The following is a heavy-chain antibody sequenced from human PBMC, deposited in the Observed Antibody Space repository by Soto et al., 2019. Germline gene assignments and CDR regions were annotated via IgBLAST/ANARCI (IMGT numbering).Heavy chain of an antibody. CDR3: ARERTSSWDNWFDP. Sequence: SETLSLTCTVSGASISGSYWTWIRQPPEKGLEWIGFVYSSGGTNYNPSLKSRVTRSVDTSKNQFSLKLNSVTAADTAVYYCARERTSSWDNWFDPWGQGILVTVSS. V-gene: IGHV4-59*12. CDR2: VYSSGGT. D-gene: IGHD6-13*01. CDR1: GASISGSY. J-gene: IGHJ5*02.